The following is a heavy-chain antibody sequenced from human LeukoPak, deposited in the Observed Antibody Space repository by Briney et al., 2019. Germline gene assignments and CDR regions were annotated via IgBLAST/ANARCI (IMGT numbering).Heavy chain of an antibody. J-gene: IGHJ5*02. D-gene: IGHD3-3*01. V-gene: IGHV1-46*01. CDR2: INPRGGST. CDR3: ARDHTLYYDFWSGYLNWFDP. Sequence: ASVTVSCMASGYTFTTYYMHPVRQAPGHGLEWMALINPRGGSTSYAQKLQGRVTMTRDMSTSTVYMELSSLRSEDTAVYYCARDHTLYYDFWSGYLNWFDPWGQGTLVTVSS. CDR1: GYTFTTYY.